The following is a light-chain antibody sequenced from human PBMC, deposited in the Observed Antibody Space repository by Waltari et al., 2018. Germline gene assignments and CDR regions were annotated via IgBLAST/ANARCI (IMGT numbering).Light chain of an antibody. V-gene: IGKV1-33*01. CDR1: QDIGNF. Sequence: IPMTQSPSSLSASAGDSVTITCQASQDIGNFLNWYQQKPGRAPNLLIYDASNLETGVPSRFSGSGSGTHFTFTITSLQSEDIATYYCQQYDNFPFTFGQGTKVEIK. CDR3: QQYDNFPFT. CDR2: DAS. J-gene: IGKJ2*01.